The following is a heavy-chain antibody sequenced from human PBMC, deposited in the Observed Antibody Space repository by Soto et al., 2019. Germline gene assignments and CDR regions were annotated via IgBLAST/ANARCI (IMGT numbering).Heavy chain of an antibody. Sequence: SETLSVTCTVSGGSISSYYWSWIRQPPGKGLEWIGYIYYSGSTNYNPSLKSRVTISVDTSKNQFSLKLSSVTAADPAVYYFEKCCDGFDPWGQETLVTVSS. V-gene: IGHV4-59*08. CDR2: IYYSGST. CDR3: EKCCDGFDP. D-gene: IGHD3-10*02. J-gene: IGHJ5*02. CDR1: GGSISSYY.